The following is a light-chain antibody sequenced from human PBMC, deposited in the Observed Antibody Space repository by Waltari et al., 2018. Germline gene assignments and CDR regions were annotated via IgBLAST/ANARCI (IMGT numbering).Light chain of an antibody. V-gene: IGLV2-11*01. CDR2: EVS. Sequence: QAALTQPRSVSGSPGQSVTISCTGTSSDIGGYKYVSWYQQHPGTAPKLMIYEVSKRPSGVSDRFSGSKSGNTASLTISGLQAEDEADYYCCSYAGSYTYIFGVGTRLTVL. CDR1: SSDIGGYKY. J-gene: IGLJ1*01. CDR3: CSYAGSYTYI.